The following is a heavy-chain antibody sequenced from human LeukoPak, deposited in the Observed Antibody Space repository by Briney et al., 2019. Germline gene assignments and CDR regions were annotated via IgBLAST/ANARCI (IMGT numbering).Heavy chain of an antibody. D-gene: IGHD3-10*01. Sequence: ASVKVSCKASGYTFTGYYMHWVRQAPGQGLEWMGWMNPNSGNAGYAQRFQGRVTMTRNNSISTAYMELTSLRSEDTAVYYCGRPLQRGSWTQRALDYWGQGTLVTVSS. CDR1: GYTFTGYY. CDR3: GRPLQRGSWTQRALDY. J-gene: IGHJ4*02. CDR2: MNPNSGNA. V-gene: IGHV1-8*02.